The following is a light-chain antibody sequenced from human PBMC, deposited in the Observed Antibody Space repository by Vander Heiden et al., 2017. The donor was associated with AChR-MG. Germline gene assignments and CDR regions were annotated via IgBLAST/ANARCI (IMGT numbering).Light chain of an antibody. CDR3: VLFMGSGSWV. J-gene: IGLJ3*02. V-gene: IGLV8-61*01. CDR1: SGSVSTSYY. Sequence: TVVTQEPSFSVSPGGTVTLTCALSSGSVSTSYYPSWYQQTPGQAPRTLIYNTNTRSSGVPDRFSGSILGNKAALTITGAQAEDESNYYCVLFMGSGSWVFGGGTKLTVL. CDR2: NTN.